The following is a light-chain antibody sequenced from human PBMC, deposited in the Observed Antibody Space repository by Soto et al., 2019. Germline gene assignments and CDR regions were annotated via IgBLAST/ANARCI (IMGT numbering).Light chain of an antibody. CDR1: RSVLYSSNNKNY. Sequence: DIVMTQSPDSLAVSLGARATINCKSSRSVLYSSNNKNYLAWYQQKPGQPPKLLIYWASTRESGFPDRFSGRGSGADFTLTISSLQAEDVAVYYCQQYYSTPYNFGQGTKLEIK. CDR3: QQYYSTPYN. J-gene: IGKJ2*01. V-gene: IGKV4-1*01. CDR2: WAS.